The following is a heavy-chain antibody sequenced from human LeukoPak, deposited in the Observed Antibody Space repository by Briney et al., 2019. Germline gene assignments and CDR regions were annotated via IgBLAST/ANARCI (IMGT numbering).Heavy chain of an antibody. CDR2: IFTIFGTA. CDR1: GGTFSSYA. V-gene: IGHV1-69*05. Sequence: GASVKVSCKASGGTFSSYAISWVRQAPGQGLEWMGGIFTIFGTANYAQKFSGRGTITTDESTSTAYMELSSLRSEDTAVYYCAMVLYSSGWYFDYWGQGTLVTVSS. J-gene: IGHJ4*02. D-gene: IGHD6-19*01. CDR3: AMVLYSSGWYFDY.